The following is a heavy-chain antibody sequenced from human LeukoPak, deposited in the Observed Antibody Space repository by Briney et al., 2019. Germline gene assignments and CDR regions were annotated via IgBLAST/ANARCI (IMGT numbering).Heavy chain of an antibody. CDR1: GFAVSSNY. D-gene: IGHD3-10*01. CDR2: IYSGGNT. V-gene: IGHV3-66*01. Sequence: PGGSLRLSCAASGFAVSSNYMSWVRQAPGKGLEWVSLIYSGGNTYYADSVKGRFTISRDNSKNTLYLQMNSLRAEDTAVYYCASRRLGESAGDYWGQGTLVTVSS. J-gene: IGHJ4*02. CDR3: ASRRLGESAGDY.